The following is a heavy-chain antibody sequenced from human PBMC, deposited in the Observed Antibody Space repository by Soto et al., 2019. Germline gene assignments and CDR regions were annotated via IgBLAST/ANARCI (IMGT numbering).Heavy chain of an antibody. D-gene: IGHD3-9*01. CDR1: GFTFSSYS. CDR2: ISGSGGST. CDR3: AKDRRGRGADKWFDP. Sequence: GGSLRLSCAASGFTFSSYSMSWVRQAPWKGLEWVSAISGSGGSTYYADSVKGRFTISRDNSKNTLYLQMNSLRAEDTAVYYCAKDRRGRGADKWFDPWGQRILVTVSS. J-gene: IGHJ5*02. V-gene: IGHV3-23*01.